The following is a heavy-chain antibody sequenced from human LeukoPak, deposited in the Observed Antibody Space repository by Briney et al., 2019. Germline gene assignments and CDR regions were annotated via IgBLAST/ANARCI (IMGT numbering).Heavy chain of an antibody. D-gene: IGHD3-10*01. CDR3: ASCYYGSGSPNWFDP. Sequence: ASVKVSCKSSGYTFTSYDISWVRQAPGQGLEWMGGIIPIFGTANYAQKFQGRVTITADESTSTAYMELSSLRSEDTAVYYCASCYYGSGSPNWFDPWGQGTLVTVSS. J-gene: IGHJ5*02. CDR2: IIPIFGTA. CDR1: GYTFTSYD. V-gene: IGHV1-69*13.